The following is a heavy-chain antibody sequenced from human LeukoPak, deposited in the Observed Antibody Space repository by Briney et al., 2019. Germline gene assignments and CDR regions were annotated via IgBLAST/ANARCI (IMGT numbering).Heavy chain of an antibody. J-gene: IGHJ5*01. D-gene: IGHD5-18*01. CDR1: GFTFSTYW. CDR3: ARGAEGHNYGELDS. Sequence: PGGSLRLSCAASGFTFSTYWTHWVRQIPGKWLVWLSRIHYDGTYTTYVDSVRGRFTISRDNTKSTLYLQMNSLRADDTAVYDCARGAEGHNYGELDSWGQGTLVTVAT. V-gene: IGHV3-74*01. CDR2: IHYDGTYT.